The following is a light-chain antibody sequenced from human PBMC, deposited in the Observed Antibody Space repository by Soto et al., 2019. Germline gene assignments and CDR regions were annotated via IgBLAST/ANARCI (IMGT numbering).Light chain of an antibody. CDR1: QSISSY. V-gene: IGKV1-5*01. CDR3: QQYNSYSWT. CDR2: DAS. Sequence: DIQMTQSPSSLSASVGDRVTITCRASQSISSYLNWYQQKPGKAPKLLTYDASSLESGVPSRFSGSGSGTEFTLTISSLQPDDFATYYCQQYNSYSWTFGQGTKVDI. J-gene: IGKJ1*01.